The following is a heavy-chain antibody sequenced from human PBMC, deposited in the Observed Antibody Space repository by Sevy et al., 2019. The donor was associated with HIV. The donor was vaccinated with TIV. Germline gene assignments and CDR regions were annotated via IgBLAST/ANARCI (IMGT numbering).Heavy chain of an antibody. Sequence: GGSLRLSCAASGFTFSSYAMHWVRQAPGKGLEWVAVISYDGSNKYYADSVKGRFTISRDNSKNTLYLQRNSLRAEDTAVYYCAREGPRGSGSYRSYYFDYWGQGTLVTVSS. J-gene: IGHJ4*02. D-gene: IGHD3-10*01. V-gene: IGHV3-30-3*01. CDR3: AREGPRGSGSYRSYYFDY. CDR2: ISYDGSNK. CDR1: GFTFSSYA.